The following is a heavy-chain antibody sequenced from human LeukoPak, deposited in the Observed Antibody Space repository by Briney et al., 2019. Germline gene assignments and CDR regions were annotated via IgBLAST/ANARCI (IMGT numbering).Heavy chain of an antibody. Sequence: NPSETLSLTCAVSGGSISSSNWWSWIRQPPGKGLEWIGYIYYSGSTNYNPSLKSRVTISVDTSKNQFSLKLSSVTAADTAVYYCARVGEPRGWFDPWGQGALVTVSS. CDR2: IYYSGST. V-gene: IGHV4-61*01. CDR1: GGSISSSNW. D-gene: IGHD1-26*01. J-gene: IGHJ5*02. CDR3: ARVGEPRGWFDP.